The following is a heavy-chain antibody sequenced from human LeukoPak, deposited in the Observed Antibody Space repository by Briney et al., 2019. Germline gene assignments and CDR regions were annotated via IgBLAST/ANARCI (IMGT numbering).Heavy chain of an antibody. D-gene: IGHD6-13*01. J-gene: IGHJ4*02. CDR2: ISSSSNYI. CDR3: ARHSSSWYENDY. CDR1: GFTFSSYS. V-gene: IGHV3-21*01. Sequence: RGSLRLSCTASGFTFSSYSMNWVRQAPGKGLEWVSSISSSSNYIYYGDSVKGRFTISRDNANNSLYLQMNSLRAEDTAVYYCARHSSSWYENDYWGQGTLVTVSS.